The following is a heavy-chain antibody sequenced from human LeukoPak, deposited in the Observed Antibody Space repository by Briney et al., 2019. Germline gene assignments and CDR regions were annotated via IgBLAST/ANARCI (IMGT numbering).Heavy chain of an antibody. CDR1: GFTFSSYE. CDR3: ARDGPSLRYFDWSPKHDAFDI. D-gene: IGHD3-9*01. CDR2: ISSSGSTI. Sequence: GGSLRLSCAASGFTFSSYEMNWVRQAPGKGLEGVSYISSSGSTIYYADSVKGRFTISRDNAKNSLYLQMNSLRAEDTAVYYCARDGPSLRYFDWSPKHDAFDIWGQGTMVTVSS. J-gene: IGHJ3*02. V-gene: IGHV3-48*03.